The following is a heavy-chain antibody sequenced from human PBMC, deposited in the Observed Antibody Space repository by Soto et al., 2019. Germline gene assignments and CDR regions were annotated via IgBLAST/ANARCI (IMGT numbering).Heavy chain of an antibody. V-gene: IGHV4-39*01. CDR2: IYHSGST. Sequence: PSETQSLTCTVSGGSIRSSSYYWGWIRQPPGKGLDWIGSIYHSGSTYYNPSLKSRVTISGDTSKNQFSLQLSSVTAADTAVYYCASIFAPVGGGSDSDLYFEDWGQGTLVTVSS. CDR3: ASIFAPVGGGSDSDLYFED. CDR1: GGSIRSSSYY. J-gene: IGHJ4*02. D-gene: IGHD5-12*01.